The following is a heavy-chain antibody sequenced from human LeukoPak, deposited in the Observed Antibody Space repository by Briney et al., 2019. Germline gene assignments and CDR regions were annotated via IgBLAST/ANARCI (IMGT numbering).Heavy chain of an antibody. D-gene: IGHD3-22*01. V-gene: IGHV3-7*04. Sequence: GGSLRLSCAASGFTFSSYWMSWVRQAPGKGLEWVANIKQDGSEKYYVDSVKGRFTISRDNAKNSLYLQMNSLRAEDTAVYYCARGAHYYDSSGPYYFDYWGQGTLVTVSS. J-gene: IGHJ4*02. CDR1: GFTFSSYW. CDR3: ARGAHYYDSSGPYYFDY. CDR2: IKQDGSEK.